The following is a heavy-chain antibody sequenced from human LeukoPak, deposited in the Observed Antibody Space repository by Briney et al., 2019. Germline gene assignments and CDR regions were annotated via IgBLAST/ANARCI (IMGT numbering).Heavy chain of an antibody. Sequence: PSETLSLTCAVYGGSFSGYYWSWIRQPPGKGLEWIGEINHSGSTNYNPSLKSRVTISVDTSKNQFSLKLSSVTAADTAVYYCARGLRDSSGYSPSNAFDIWGQGTMVTVSS. V-gene: IGHV4-34*01. D-gene: IGHD3-22*01. CDR2: INHSGST. CDR1: GGSFSGYY. J-gene: IGHJ3*02. CDR3: ARGLRDSSGYSPSNAFDI.